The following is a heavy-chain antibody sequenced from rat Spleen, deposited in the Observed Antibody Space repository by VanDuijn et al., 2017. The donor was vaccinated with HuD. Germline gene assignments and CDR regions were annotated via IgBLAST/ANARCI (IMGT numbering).Heavy chain of an antibody. CDR1: GFTFSNYW. D-gene: IGHD1-9*01. CDR2: ITHIDDTT. CDR3: ARQDYGYNYDY. V-gene: IGHV5-31*01. J-gene: IGHJ2*01. Sequence: EVQLVESGGGPVQPGKSLKLSCVASGFTFSNYWMTWIRQVPGKGLEWIATITHIDDTTYYPDSVKGRFTISRDNAKSTLYLQMNSLRSEDTATYYCARQDYGYNYDYWGQGVMVTVSS.